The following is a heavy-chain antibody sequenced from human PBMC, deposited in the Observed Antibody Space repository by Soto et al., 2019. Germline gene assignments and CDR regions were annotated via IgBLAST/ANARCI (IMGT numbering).Heavy chain of an antibody. CDR3: ASKVGATFDEEY. CDR1: GGTFSSYA. V-gene: IGHV1-69*01. CDR2: IIPIFGTA. D-gene: IGHD1-26*01. J-gene: IGHJ4*02. Sequence: QVQLVQSGAEVKKPGSSVKVSCKASGGTFSSYAISWVRQAPGQGLEWIGGIIPIFGTANYAQKLQGRVTIAADEYTSTAYMELSSLRSEDTAVYYCASKVGATFDEEYWGQGNLVTVSS.